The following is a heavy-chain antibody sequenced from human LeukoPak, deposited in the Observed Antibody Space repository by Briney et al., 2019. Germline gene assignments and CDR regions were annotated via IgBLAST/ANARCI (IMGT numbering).Heavy chain of an antibody. Sequence: ASVKVSCKASGYTFTGYYMHWVRQATGQGLEWMGWIDPKSGDTNYAQNFQGRVTLTRDTSISTAYMELSRLRSDDTAVYYCARDGGTSDYYYYYYMDVWGKGTTVTVSS. CDR1: GYTFTGYY. CDR3: ARDGGTSDYYYYYYMDV. V-gene: IGHV1-2*02. CDR2: IDPKSGDT. J-gene: IGHJ6*03. D-gene: IGHD6-25*01.